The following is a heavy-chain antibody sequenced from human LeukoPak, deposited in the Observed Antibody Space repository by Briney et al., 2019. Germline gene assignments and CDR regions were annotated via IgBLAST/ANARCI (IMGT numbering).Heavy chain of an antibody. V-gene: IGHV4-39*07. Sequence: NPSETLFLTCTVSGGSISSSSYYWGWIRQPPGKGLEWIGSIYYSGSTYYNPSLKSRVTISVDTSKNQFSLKLSSVTAADTAVYYCATAGYSSGWYEGYYFDYWGQGTLVTVSS. CDR2: IYYSGST. CDR1: GGSISSSSYY. D-gene: IGHD6-19*01. CDR3: ATAGYSSGWYEGYYFDY. J-gene: IGHJ4*02.